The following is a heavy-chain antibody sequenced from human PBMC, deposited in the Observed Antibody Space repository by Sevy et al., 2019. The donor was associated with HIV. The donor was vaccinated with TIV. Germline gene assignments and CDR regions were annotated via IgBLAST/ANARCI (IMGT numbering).Heavy chain of an antibody. CDR1: GYTLTQLS. CDR3: ATTKDYYESSGSPFDY. D-gene: IGHD3-22*01. V-gene: IGHV1-24*01. J-gene: IGHJ4*02. CDR2: FDPEDDET. Sequence: ASVKVSCKVSGYTLTQLSMHWVRQAPGKWLEWMGSFDPEDDETLYAQNFQDRVTMTEDTSTGTAYMELRTLRSEDTALYYCATTKDYYESSGSPFDYWGQGTLVTVSS.